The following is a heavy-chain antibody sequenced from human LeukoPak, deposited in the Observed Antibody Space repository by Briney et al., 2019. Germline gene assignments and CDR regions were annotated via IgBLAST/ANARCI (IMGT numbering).Heavy chain of an antibody. V-gene: IGHV3-74*01. CDR1: GFTFRSHW. D-gene: IGHD3-3*01. CDR2: IKSDGSST. J-gene: IGHJ6*02. Sequence: GALRLSCAAPGFTFRSHWMHWVRQAPGQGLAWVSRIKSDGSSTSYADSVKGRFTISRDNAKNTLYLQMNSLRAEDTAVYYCAKDLGLAWYFCLDVWGQGTTVTVSS. CDR3: AKDLGLAWYFCLDV.